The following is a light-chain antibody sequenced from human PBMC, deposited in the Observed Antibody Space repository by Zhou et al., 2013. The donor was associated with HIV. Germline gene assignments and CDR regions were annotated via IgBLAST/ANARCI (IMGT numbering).Light chain of an antibody. CDR1: QVISTY. J-gene: IGKJ1*01. Sequence: AIRITQSPSSLSASTGDRVTITCRASQVISTYLAWYEQKPGKAPKRLIYAVSSLQSGVPSRFSGSGSGTEFTLTISSLQPEDFATYYCLQHNSYPRTFGQGTNVEIK. CDR3: LQHNSYPRT. V-gene: IGKV1-8*01. CDR2: AVS.